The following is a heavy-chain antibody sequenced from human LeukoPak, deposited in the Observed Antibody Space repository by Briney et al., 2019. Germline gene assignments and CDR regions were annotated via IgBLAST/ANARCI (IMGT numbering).Heavy chain of an antibody. J-gene: IGHJ4*02. D-gene: IGHD5-18*01. Sequence: GGSLRLSCAASGFTFSSYAMSWVRQAPGKGLEWVSAISGSGGSTYYADSVKGRFTISRDNAKNPLYLQMNSLRAEDTAVYYCASAGGYSYGLTDYYFDYWGQGTLVTVSS. CDR2: ISGSGGST. V-gene: IGHV3-23*01. CDR3: ASAGGYSYGLTDYYFDY. CDR1: GFTFSSYA.